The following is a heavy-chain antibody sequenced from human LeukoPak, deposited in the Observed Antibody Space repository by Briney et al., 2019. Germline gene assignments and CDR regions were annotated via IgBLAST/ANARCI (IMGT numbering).Heavy chain of an antibody. J-gene: IGHJ2*01. Sequence: GGSLRLSCAASGLTVSTNYMNWVRQAPGKGLEWVSILYSGRSTYYADSVEGRFIVSRDSSKNTLSLQMNDLRAEDTAVYYCARVGDHFHWYLDLWGRGTLVTVSS. D-gene: IGHD3-3*02. V-gene: IGHV3-53*01. CDR3: ARVGDHFHWYLDL. CDR1: GLTVSTNY. CDR2: LYSGRST.